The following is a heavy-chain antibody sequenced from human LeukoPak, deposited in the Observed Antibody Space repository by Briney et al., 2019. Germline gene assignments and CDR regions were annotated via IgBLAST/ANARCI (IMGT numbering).Heavy chain of an antibody. V-gene: IGHV1-8*01. J-gene: IGHJ6*03. CDR1: GYTFTSYD. CDR2: MNPNSGNT. D-gene: IGHD6-13*01. CDR3: ARVSMRSSSWYGYYYYYYMDV. Sequence: ASVKVSCKASGYTFTSYDINWVRQATGQGLEWMGWMNPNSGNTGYAQKFQGRVTMTRNTSISTAYMELRSLRSDDTAVYYCARVSMRSSSWYGYYYYYYMDVWGKGTTVTISS.